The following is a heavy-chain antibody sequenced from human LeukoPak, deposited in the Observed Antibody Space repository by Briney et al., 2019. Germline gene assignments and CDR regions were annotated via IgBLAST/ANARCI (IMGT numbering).Heavy chain of an antibody. V-gene: IGHV3-30*02. CDR2: IRYDGSNK. J-gene: IGHJ6*03. Sequence: PGGSLRLSCAASGFTFSSYGMHWVRQAPGKGLEWVAFIRYDGSNKYYADSVKGRFTISRDNSKNTLYLQMNSLRAEDTAVYYCAKVVTPQIYYYMDVWGKGTTVTISS. CDR1: GFTFSSYG. CDR3: AKVVTPQIYYYMDV. D-gene: IGHD2-21*02.